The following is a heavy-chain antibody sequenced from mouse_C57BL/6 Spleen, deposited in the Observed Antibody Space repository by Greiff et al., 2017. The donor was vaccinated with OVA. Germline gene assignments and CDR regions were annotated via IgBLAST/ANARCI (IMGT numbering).Heavy chain of an antibody. Sequence: QVQLKQSGAELVRPGTSVKVSCKASGYAFTNYLIEWVKQRPGQGLEWIGVINPGSGGTNYNEKFKGKATLTADKSSSTAYMQLSSLTSEYSAVYCCARSVGYFLYFDYWGQGTTLTVSS. CDR2: INPGSGGT. D-gene: IGHD2-3*01. CDR1: GYAFTNYL. V-gene: IGHV1-54*01. J-gene: IGHJ2*01. CDR3: ARSVGYFLYFDY.